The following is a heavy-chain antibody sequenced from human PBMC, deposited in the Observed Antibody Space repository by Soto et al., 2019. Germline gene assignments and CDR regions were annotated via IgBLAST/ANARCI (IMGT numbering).Heavy chain of an antibody. D-gene: IGHD2-8*01. CDR2: INPNSGGT. CDR1: GYTFTGYY. J-gene: IGHJ5*02. V-gene: IGHV1-2*02. Sequence: GPSVKVSCKASGYTFTGYYMHWVRQAPGQGLEWMGWINPNSGGTNYAQKFQGRVTMTRDTSISTAYMELSRLRSDDTAVYYCARDCFTNGVCYKGWFDPCGQXSLVTVSS. CDR3: ARDCFTNGVCYKGWFDP.